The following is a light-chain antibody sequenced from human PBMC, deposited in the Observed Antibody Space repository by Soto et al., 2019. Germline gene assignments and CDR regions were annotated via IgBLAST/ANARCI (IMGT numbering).Light chain of an antibody. CDR2: ATS. J-gene: IGKJ1*01. CDR1: QSISTY. V-gene: IGKV1-39*01. CDR3: QQSYSTPPGT. Sequence: DIQMTQSPSSLSASVGDGVTITCRASQSISTYLIWYQQKPGKAPKLLIYATSSLQSGVPSRFSGSGSGTDFTLTISSLQPEDFATYYCQQSYSTPPGTFGQGTKVDI.